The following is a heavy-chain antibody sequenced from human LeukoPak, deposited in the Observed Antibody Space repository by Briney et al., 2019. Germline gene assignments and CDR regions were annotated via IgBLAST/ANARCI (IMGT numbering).Heavy chain of an antibody. CDR2: IIDNGDRT. CDR3: SKGITLVRGFTDFDY. Sequence: GGSLRLSCAASGFTFSRFAMNWVRQAPGKGLEWVATIIDNGDRTYYADSVRGRFTLSRDNSNNTLSLQMNSLRAEDTATYYCSKGITLVRGFTDFDYWGQGTLVTVSS. CDR1: GFTFSRFA. V-gene: IGHV3-23*01. D-gene: IGHD3-10*01. J-gene: IGHJ4*02.